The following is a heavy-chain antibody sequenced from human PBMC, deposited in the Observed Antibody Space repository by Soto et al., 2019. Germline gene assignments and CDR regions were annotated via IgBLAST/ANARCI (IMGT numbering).Heavy chain of an antibody. Sequence: QVQLVQSGAEVKKPGASVKVSCKASGYTFTSYAMHWVRQAPGQRLEWMGWINAGNGNTKYSQKFQGRVTITRDTSARTAYMELSSLRSEDTAVYYCARCQDGSGDPQACWFDPWGQGTLVTVSS. J-gene: IGHJ5*02. V-gene: IGHV1-3*01. CDR1: GYTFTSYA. CDR3: ARCQDGSGDPQACWFDP. D-gene: IGHD3-10*01. CDR2: INAGNGNT.